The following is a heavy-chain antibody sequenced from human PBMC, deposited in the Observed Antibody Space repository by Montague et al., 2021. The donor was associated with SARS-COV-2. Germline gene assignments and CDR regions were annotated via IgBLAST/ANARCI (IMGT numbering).Heavy chain of an antibody. CDR1: GASISSYY. CDR3: ASLDRNWFDS. CDR2: IYYTGTS. V-gene: IGHV4-59*01. D-gene: IGHD1-14*01. J-gene: IGHJ5*01. Sequence: SETLSLTCNVSGASISSYYWSWILQPPGRGLEGIGYIYYTGTSRSNPSLQSRVTMSVDTSKNQFSLTVRSVTAADTAVYYCASLDRNWFDSWGQGTLVTVSS.